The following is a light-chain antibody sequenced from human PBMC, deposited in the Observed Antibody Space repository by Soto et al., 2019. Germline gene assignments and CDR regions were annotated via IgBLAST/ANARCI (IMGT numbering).Light chain of an antibody. J-gene: IGKJ1*01. CDR1: QRVSSNY. Sequence: EIVLTQSPGTLSLSPGDRATLSCRASQRVSSNYLAWYQQRPGQAPRLLIYGASSRATGIPDRFSGSGSGTDFTLTTSSLEPEDFAVYYCQQRSNWPQTFGQRTKVDIK. CDR2: GAS. CDR3: QQRSNWPQT. V-gene: IGKV3D-20*02.